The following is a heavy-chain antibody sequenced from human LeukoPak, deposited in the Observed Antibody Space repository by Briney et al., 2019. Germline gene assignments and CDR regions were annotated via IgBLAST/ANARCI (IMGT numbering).Heavy chain of an antibody. CDR3: AREEPVVAGYFDY. CDR2: INPSGGST. J-gene: IGHJ4*02. CDR1: GYTLTSYY. D-gene: IGHD6-19*01. V-gene: IGHV1-46*01. Sequence: GASVKVSCKPSGYTLTSYYMHWVRQAPGQGLEWMGIINPSGGSTSYAQKFQGRVTMTRDMSTSTVYMELSSLRSEDTAVYYCAREEPVVAGYFDYWGQGTLVTVSS.